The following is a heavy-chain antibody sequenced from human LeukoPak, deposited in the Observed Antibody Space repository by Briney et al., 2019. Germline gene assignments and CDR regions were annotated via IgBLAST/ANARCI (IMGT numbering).Heavy chain of an antibody. J-gene: IGHJ6*02. D-gene: IGHD6-13*01. CDR3: ASVSRQQLGRGMDV. CDR1: GFTVSSNY. Sequence: GGSLRLSCAASGFTVSSNYMSWVRQAPGKGLEWVSVIYSGGSTYYADSVKGRFTISRDNSKNTLYLQMNSLRAEDTAVYYCASVSRQQLGRGMDVWGQGTTVTVSS. CDR2: IYSGGST. V-gene: IGHV3-66*01.